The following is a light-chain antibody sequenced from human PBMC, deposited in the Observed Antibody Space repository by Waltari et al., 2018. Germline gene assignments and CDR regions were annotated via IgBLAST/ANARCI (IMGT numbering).Light chain of an antibody. CDR3: HAWRSGILV. J-gene: IGLJ2*01. Sequence: QLVLTQSPSASASLGASFKLTCTLSSGHSDYAIAWHQQQPGKGPRYLMKLNSDGSHNKGDGIPDRFSGSSSGAERYLTISSLQSEDEADYYCHAWRSGILVFAGGTKLTVL. CDR1: SGHSDYA. V-gene: IGLV4-69*01. CDR2: LNSDGSH.